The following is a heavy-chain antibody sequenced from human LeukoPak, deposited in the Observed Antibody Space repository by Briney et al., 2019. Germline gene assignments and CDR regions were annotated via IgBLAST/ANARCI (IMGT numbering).Heavy chain of an antibody. J-gene: IGHJ4*02. Sequence: SETLSLTCAVYGGSFSGYYWSWIRQPPGKGLEWIGEINHSGSTNYNPSLKSRVTISVDTSKNQFSLKLSSVTAADTAVYYCARGGWELLGEKIGVYYFDYWGQGTLVTVSS. D-gene: IGHD1-26*01. V-gene: IGHV4-34*01. CDR3: ARGGWELLGEKIGVYYFDY. CDR2: INHSGST. CDR1: GGSFSGYY.